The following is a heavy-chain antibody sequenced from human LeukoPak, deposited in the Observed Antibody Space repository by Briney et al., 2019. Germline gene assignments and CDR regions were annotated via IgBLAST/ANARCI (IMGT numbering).Heavy chain of an antibody. D-gene: IGHD1-1*01. V-gene: IGHV3-74*01. CDR1: GFTFSSYW. CDR3: ASSTQISRYADY. CDR2: INSDGSIT. Sequence: GGSLRLSCAASGFTFSSYWMHWVRQAPGKGLVWVSRINSDGSITTYADSVRGRFTISRDNAKSTLYLQMNSLRAEDTAVYYCASSTQISRYADYWGQGALVTVSS. J-gene: IGHJ4*02.